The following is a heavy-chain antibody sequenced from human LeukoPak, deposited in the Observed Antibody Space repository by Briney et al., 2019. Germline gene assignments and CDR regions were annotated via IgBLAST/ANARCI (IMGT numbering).Heavy chain of an antibody. D-gene: IGHD3-10*01. V-gene: IGHV1-69*04. CDR1: GGTFSSYA. Sequence: ASVKVSCKASGGTFSSYAISWVRQAPGQGLEWMGRIIPILGRANYAQKFQGRVTITADKSTSTAYMELSSLRSEDTAVYYCAREDGSGSYYSVHGFDPWGQGTLVTVSS. CDR2: IIPILGRA. CDR3: AREDGSGSYYSVHGFDP. J-gene: IGHJ5*02.